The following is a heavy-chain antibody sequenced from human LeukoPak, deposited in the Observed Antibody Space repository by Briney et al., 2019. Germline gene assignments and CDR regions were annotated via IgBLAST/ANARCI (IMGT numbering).Heavy chain of an antibody. D-gene: IGHD4-17*01. Sequence: GGSLRLSCAASGFTFSSYGMHWVRQAPGKGLEWVAVISYDGSNKYYADSVKGRFTISRDNSKNTLYLQMNSLRAEDTAVYYCARDYSLGDYVGAASGYWGQGTLVTVSS. CDR3: ARDYSLGDYVGAASGY. CDR2: ISYDGSNK. J-gene: IGHJ4*02. V-gene: IGHV3-30*03. CDR1: GFTFSSYG.